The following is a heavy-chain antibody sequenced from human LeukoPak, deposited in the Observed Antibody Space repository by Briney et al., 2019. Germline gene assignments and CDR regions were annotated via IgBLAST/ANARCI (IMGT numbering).Heavy chain of an antibody. CDR1: GFTFSTYW. V-gene: IGHV3-7*01. CDR2: IKQDGSAK. D-gene: IGHD3-22*01. Sequence: GGSLRLSCEASGFTFSTYWMSWVRQTPGKGLEWVANIKQDGSAKYYVDSVKGRFTMPRDNAKNSLYPQMNSLRAEDTAVYYCARAYYYDRSGYYTDPWGQGTLVTVSS. CDR3: ARAYYYDRSGYYTDP. J-gene: IGHJ5*02.